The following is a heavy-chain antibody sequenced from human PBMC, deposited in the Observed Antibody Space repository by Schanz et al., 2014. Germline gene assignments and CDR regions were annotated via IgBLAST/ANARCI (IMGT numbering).Heavy chain of an antibody. V-gene: IGHV4-31*03. Sequence: QVQLQESGPGLVKPSQTLSLTCTVSGGSISSGGYYWSWIRQHPGKGLEWIGYIYYSGSTNFNPSLKSRVPISVDTSKNQFSLTLTSLTAADTAVYYCARDTTWRLDLWGRGTLVTVSS. J-gene: IGHJ2*01. CDR2: IYYSGST. CDR3: ARDTTWRLDL. D-gene: IGHD1-1*01. CDR1: GGSISSGGYY.